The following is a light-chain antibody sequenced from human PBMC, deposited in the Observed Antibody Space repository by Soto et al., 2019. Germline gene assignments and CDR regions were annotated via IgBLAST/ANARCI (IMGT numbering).Light chain of an antibody. CDR3: QQRSKWPIT. CDR1: ESVSTY. J-gene: IGKJ5*01. Sequence: EIVLTQSPATLSLSPGERATLSCRATESVSTYLAWYQQKPGRAPRLLIYDASKRATGIPARFSGSGSGTGFTLTISSLEPEDFAVYYCQQRSKWPITFGQGTRLDIK. V-gene: IGKV3-11*01. CDR2: DAS.